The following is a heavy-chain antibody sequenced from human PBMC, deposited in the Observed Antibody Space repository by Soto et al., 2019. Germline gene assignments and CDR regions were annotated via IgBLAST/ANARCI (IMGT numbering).Heavy chain of an antibody. Sequence: QVQLVESGGGVVQPGRSLRLSCTASGFSFSSYGMHWVRQAPGKGLEWVARISYDGSNRFYADSVKGRFTISRDNSKNTLYLQMNSLRAEDTAVYYCAKDLFSGGSYPNWFDPWGQGTLVTVSS. CDR1: GFSFSSYG. CDR3: AKDLFSGGSYPNWFDP. CDR2: ISYDGSNR. V-gene: IGHV3-30*18. J-gene: IGHJ5*02. D-gene: IGHD1-26*01.